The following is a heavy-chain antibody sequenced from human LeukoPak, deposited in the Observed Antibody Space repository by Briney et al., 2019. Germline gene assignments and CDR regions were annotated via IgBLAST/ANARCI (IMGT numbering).Heavy chain of an antibody. D-gene: IGHD3-22*01. Sequence: SETLSLTCTVSGGSISSGDYYWSWIRQPPGKGLEWIGYIYYSGNTYYNPSLKSRVAISVDTSKNQFSLKLSSVTAADTAVYYCARAGFSSGFYYLDYWGQGTLVTVSS. CDR3: ARAGFSSGFYYLDY. J-gene: IGHJ4*02. CDR1: GGSISSGDYY. V-gene: IGHV4-61*08. CDR2: IYYSGNT.